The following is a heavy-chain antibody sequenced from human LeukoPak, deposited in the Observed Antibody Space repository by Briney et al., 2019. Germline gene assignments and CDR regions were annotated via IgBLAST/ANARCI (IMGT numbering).Heavy chain of an antibody. D-gene: IGHD3-10*01. CDR1: GYSISSGYY. Sequence: SETLSLTCTVSGYSISSGYYWGWIRQPPGKGLEWIGGIYHSGSTYYNPSLKSRVTISVDTSKNQFSLKPSSVTAADTAVYYCAGQRITMVRGVIRGNWFDPWGQGTLVTVSS. CDR2: IYHSGST. V-gene: IGHV4-38-2*02. J-gene: IGHJ5*02. CDR3: AGQRITMVRGVIRGNWFDP.